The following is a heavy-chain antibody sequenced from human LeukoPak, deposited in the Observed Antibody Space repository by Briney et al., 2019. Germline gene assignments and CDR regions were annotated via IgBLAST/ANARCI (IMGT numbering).Heavy chain of an antibody. D-gene: IGHD3-10*01. CDR2: IYSGGST. J-gene: IGHJ6*03. CDR1: GLTVSSNY. V-gene: IGHV3-53*01. CDR3: ASGSGSYRTPYYYMDV. Sequence: PGGSLRLSCAASGLTVSSNYMSWVRQAPAKGLEWVSVIYSGGSTYYADSVKGRFTISRDNSKNTLYLQMNSLRAEDTAVYYCASGSGSYRTPYYYMDVWGTGTTVTVSS.